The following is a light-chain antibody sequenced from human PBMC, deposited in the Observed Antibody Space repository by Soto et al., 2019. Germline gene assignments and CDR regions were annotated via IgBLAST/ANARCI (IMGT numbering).Light chain of an antibody. CDR3: QQYGYSPIT. CDR1: QTVSRY. V-gene: IGKV3-20*01. J-gene: IGKJ5*01. CDR2: AAS. Sequence: EIVLTQSPATLSLSTGERATLSCRASQTVSRYLSWYQQKPGQAPRLLIYAASSRATGSPDRFSGGGSGTDFTLTISRLEPEDFAVYYCQQYGYSPITFGQGTRLEIK.